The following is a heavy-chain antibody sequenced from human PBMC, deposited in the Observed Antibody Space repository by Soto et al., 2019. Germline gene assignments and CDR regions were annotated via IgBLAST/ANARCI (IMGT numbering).Heavy chain of an antibody. CDR2: INHSGST. CDR3: ARRRYDMLTGYFHAPFDY. J-gene: IGHJ4*02. Sequence: SETLSLTCAVYGGSFSGYYWSWIRQPPGKGLEWIGEINHSGSTNYNPSLKSRVTVSVDTFKNQFSLKLSSVTAAYTAVYYCARRRYDMLTGYFHAPFDYWGQGALVTVSS. V-gene: IGHV4-34*01. D-gene: IGHD3-9*01. CDR1: GGSFSGYY.